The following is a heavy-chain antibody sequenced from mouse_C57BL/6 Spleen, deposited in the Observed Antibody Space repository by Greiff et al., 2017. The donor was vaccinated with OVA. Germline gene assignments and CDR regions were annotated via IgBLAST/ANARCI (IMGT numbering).Heavy chain of an antibody. CDR1: GFTFSSYA. CDR3: ARGGFYDGAIYAMDY. Sequence: EVKVVESGGGLVKPGGSLKLSCAASGFTFSSYAMSWVRQTPEKRLEWVATISDGGSYTYYPDNVKGRFTISRDNAKNNLYLQMSHLKSEDTAMYYCARGGFYDGAIYAMDYWGQGTSVTVSS. V-gene: IGHV5-4*03. D-gene: IGHD2-3*01. J-gene: IGHJ4*01. CDR2: ISDGGSYT.